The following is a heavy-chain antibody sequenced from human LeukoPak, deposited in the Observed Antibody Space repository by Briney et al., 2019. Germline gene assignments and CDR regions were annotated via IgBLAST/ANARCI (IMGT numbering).Heavy chain of an antibody. CDR1: GGTFSSYA. Sequence: ASVKVSCKASGGTFSSYAISWVRQAPGQGLEWMGGIIPIFGTANYAQKLQGRVTMTTDTSTSTAYMELRSLRSDDTAVYYCARADGDYEPFDYWGQGTLVTVSS. J-gene: IGHJ4*02. D-gene: IGHD4-17*01. V-gene: IGHV1-69*05. CDR3: ARADGDYEPFDY. CDR2: IIPIFGTA.